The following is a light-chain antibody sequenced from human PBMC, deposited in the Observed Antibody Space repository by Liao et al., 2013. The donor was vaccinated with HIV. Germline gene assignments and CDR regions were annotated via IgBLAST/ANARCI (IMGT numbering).Light chain of an antibody. CDR1: IIGTKS. V-gene: IGLV3-21*04. Sequence: SYVLTQPPSVSVAPGKTARITCGGNIIGTKSVHWYLQKPGQAPVLVIYYDSARPSGIPERFSGSNSGNTATLTISRVEAGDEADYYCQVWDSSSDHLNYVFGTGTKVTVL. CDR3: QVWDSSSDHLNYV. CDR2: YDS. J-gene: IGLJ1*01.